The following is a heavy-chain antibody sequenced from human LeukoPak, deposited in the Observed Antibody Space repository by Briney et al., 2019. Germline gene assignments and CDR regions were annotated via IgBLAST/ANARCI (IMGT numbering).Heavy chain of an antibody. CDR1: GFSFSSYA. D-gene: IGHD1-26*01. J-gene: IGHJ4*02. Sequence: GSLRLSCAASGFSFSSYAMGWVRQSPGKGLEWIGEINHRGSTNLNPSLKSRVTLSVDTSKHQFSLKLTSVTAADAAVYYCASSVGSTDYWGQGTLVTVSS. CDR2: INHRGST. V-gene: IGHV4-34*01. CDR3: ASSVGSTDY.